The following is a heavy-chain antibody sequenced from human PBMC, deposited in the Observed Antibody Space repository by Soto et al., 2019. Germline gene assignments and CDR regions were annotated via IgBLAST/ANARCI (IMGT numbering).Heavy chain of an antibody. CDR3: ALGGRFGDAFDI. J-gene: IGHJ3*02. CDR2: ISAYNGNT. CDR1: GYTFTSYG. V-gene: IGHV1-18*01. Sequence: ASVKVSCKASGYTFTSYGISWVRQAPGQGLEWMGWISAYNGNTNYAQKLQGRVTMTTDTSKRTAYMELRRLRSDGTAVYYGALGGRFGDAFDIWGQGTMVTVSS. D-gene: IGHD3-10*01.